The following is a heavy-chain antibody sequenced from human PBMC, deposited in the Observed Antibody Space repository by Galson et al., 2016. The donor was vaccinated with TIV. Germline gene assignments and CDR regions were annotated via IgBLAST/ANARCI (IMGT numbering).Heavy chain of an antibody. CDR2: INPTGGST. CDR1: GYTFTRYY. CDR3: AGGGQVQRFGP. J-gene: IGHJ5*02. V-gene: IGHV1-46*01. Sequence: SVKVSCKASGYTFTRYYTHWVRQAPGQGLEWMGIINPTGGSTTYAQKFQGRLTMTRDTSTSTVYMELNSLRSEDTAVYSRAGGGQVQRFGPWGQGTLVTDPS. D-gene: IGHD3-10*01.